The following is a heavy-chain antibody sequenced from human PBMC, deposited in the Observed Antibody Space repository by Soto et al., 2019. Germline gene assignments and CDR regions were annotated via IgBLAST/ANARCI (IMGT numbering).Heavy chain of an antibody. V-gene: IGHV4-59*01. J-gene: IGHJ6*01. Sequence: PSEALSLTSTVSGGSISSYYWSWIRQPPGKGLEWIGYIYYSGSTNYNPSLKSLVTISVDTSKNQFSLKLSSVTAADTAVYYCARDERFGETDHYFYGMDVWGQGTTVTVSS. D-gene: IGHD3-10*01. CDR2: IYYSGST. CDR3: ARDERFGETDHYFYGMDV. CDR1: GGSISSYY.